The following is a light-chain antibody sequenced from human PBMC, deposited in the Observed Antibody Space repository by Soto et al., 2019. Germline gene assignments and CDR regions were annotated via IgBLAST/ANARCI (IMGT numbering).Light chain of an antibody. Sequence: QSALTQPASVSGSPGQSITIPCTGTSSDVGGYNYVSWYQQHPGKAPKLMIYEVSNRPSGVSNRFSGSKSGNTASLTISGLQAEDEADYYCSSYTSRAYVFGTGTKLTVL. CDR2: EVS. J-gene: IGLJ1*01. CDR3: SSYTSRAYV. V-gene: IGLV2-14*01. CDR1: SSDVGGYNY.